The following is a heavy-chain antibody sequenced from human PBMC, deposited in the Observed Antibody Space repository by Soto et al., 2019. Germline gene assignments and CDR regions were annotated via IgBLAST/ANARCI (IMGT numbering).Heavy chain of an antibody. Sequence: SETLSLTCTVSGDSLSSSDYYWGWIRQPPGKGLEWIGTIYHSGTTYYNPSLESRLTMSIDTSKNQFSLKLTSVTAADSAVYFCAGRPPPASKIFDWWGPGTLVTVS. J-gene: IGHJ4*02. V-gene: IGHV4-39*01. D-gene: IGHD2-2*01. CDR3: AGRPPPASKIFDW. CDR1: GDSLSSSDYY. CDR2: IYHSGTT.